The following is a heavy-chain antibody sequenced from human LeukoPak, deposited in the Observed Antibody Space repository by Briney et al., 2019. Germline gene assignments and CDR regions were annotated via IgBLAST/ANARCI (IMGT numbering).Heavy chain of an antibody. Sequence: PGGSLRLSCAASGFTFSRYSMNWVRQAPGKGLEWVSYINSKSDTIYYADSVKGRFTISRDNAKNALYLQMHSLRVEDTAVYYCARESIVVVPTTMDDASDIWGQGTMVTVSS. J-gene: IGHJ3*02. D-gene: IGHD2-2*01. CDR3: ARESIVVVPTTMDDASDI. CDR2: INSKSDTI. V-gene: IGHV3-48*04. CDR1: GFTFSRYS.